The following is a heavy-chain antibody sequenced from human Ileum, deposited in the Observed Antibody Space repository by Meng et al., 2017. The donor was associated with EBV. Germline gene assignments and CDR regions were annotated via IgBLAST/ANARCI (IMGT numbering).Heavy chain of an antibody. CDR3: GTLKYTSGFYGPAY. Sequence: QVQLVQSGSELKKPGASVKASCKASGYTFTRYPMNWVRQAPGQGLEWMGWISTNTGNPTYAQGFTGRLVFSVDTSVSTAYLQISSLKAEDTAVYYCGTLKYTSGFYGPAYWGQGALGTVS. D-gene: IGHD6-19*01. CDR1: GYTFTRYP. CDR2: ISTNTGNP. J-gene: IGHJ4*02. V-gene: IGHV7-4-1*02.